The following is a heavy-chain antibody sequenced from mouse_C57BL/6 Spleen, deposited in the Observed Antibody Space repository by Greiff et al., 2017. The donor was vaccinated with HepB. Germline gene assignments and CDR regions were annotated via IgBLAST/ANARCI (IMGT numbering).Heavy chain of an antibody. CDR1: GYTFTDYE. J-gene: IGHJ2*01. Sequence: VQLQQSGAELVRPGASVTLSCKASGYTFTDYEMHWVKQTPVHGLEWIGAIDPETGGTAYNQKFKGKAILTADKSSSTAYMELRSLTSEDSAVYYCTRVRANWDYFDYWGQGTTLTVSS. D-gene: IGHD4-1*01. V-gene: IGHV1-15*01. CDR3: TRVRANWDYFDY. CDR2: IDPETGGT.